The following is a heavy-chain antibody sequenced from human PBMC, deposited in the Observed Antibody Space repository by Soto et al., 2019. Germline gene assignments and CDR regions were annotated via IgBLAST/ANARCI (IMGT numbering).Heavy chain of an antibody. CDR1: GDSVSSSSVT. D-gene: IGHD1-26*01. CDR3: VRLIGNSWLDF. V-gene: IGHV6-1*01. J-gene: IGHJ5*01. Sequence: SQTLSLTLAISGDSVSSSSVTWNWIRPSPSRGLEWLGRTYYRSKWYNDYAESVKSRITIDPDTSKNQFSLHLNSVTPEDTAVYYCVRLIGNSWLDFWGQGTLVTVSS. CDR2: TYYRSKWYN.